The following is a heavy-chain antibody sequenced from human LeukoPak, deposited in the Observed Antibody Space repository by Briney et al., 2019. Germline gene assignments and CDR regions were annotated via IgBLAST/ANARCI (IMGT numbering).Heavy chain of an antibody. CDR2: INPNSGGT. J-gene: IGHJ4*02. Sequence: ASVKVSCKASGYTFTGYYMHWVRQAPGQGLEWMGWINPNSGGTNYAQKFQGRVTMTRDTSISTAYMELSRLRSDDTAVYYCARDPDHGAESVGGSLDYWGQGTLVTVSS. V-gene: IGHV1-2*02. D-gene: IGHD1-26*01. CDR1: GYTFTGYY. CDR3: ARDPDHGAESVGGSLDY.